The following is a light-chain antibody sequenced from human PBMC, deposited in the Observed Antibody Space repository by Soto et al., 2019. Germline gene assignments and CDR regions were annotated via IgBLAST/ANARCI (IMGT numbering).Light chain of an antibody. V-gene: IGLV2-14*01. J-gene: IGLJ3*02. Sequence: QSALTQPASVSGSPGQSITISCTGTSTDIGAYKYVSWYQQLPGKAPKLVIFEVSSRPSGVSNRFSGSKSGNTASLTISGLRAEDEADSYCCSYTSSSTVVFGGGTKVTVL. CDR2: EVS. CDR1: STDIGAYKY. CDR3: CSYTSSSTVV.